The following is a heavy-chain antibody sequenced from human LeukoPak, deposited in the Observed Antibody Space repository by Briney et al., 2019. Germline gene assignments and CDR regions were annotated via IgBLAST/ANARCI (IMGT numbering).Heavy chain of an antibody. J-gene: IGHJ5*02. V-gene: IGHV4-38-2*02. D-gene: IGHD1-26*01. Sequence: SETLSLTCTVSGDSISSSYYWGWIRQPPGKGLEWIGSIYHSGITYYNPSLKSRVTISADTSKNQFSLKLSSVTAADTAVYFCARAHMTTSGGGWFDPWGQGTLVTVSS. CDR2: IYHSGIT. CDR1: GDSISSSYY. CDR3: ARAHMTTSGGGWFDP.